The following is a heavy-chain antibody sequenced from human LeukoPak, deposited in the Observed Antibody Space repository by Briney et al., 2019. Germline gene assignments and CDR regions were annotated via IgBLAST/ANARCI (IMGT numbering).Heavy chain of an antibody. CDR2: SYHSGTT. V-gene: IGHV4-39*07. CDR1: GGSINSSSDY. J-gene: IGHJ3*02. Sequence: SETLSLTCTVSGGSINSSSDYWGWVRQPPGKGLEWIGSSYHSGTTYCNPSLKSRVTISVDTSKNQFSLKLSSVTAADTAVYYCARDGVYYDSSGHDAFDIWGQGTMVTVSS. CDR3: ARDGVYYDSSGHDAFDI. D-gene: IGHD3-22*01.